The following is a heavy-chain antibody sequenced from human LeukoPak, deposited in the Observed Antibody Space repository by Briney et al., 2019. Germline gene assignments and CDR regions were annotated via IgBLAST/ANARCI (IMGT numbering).Heavy chain of an antibody. CDR3: ARDNEQWLAIGGAIDY. V-gene: IGHV3-30-3*01. D-gene: IGHD6-19*01. Sequence: GGSLRLSCAASGFTFSSYAMHWVRQAPGKGLEWVAVTSYDGSNKYYADSVKGRFTISRDNSKNTLYLQMNSLRAEDTAVYYCARDNEQWLAIGGAIDYWGQGTLVTVSS. CDR1: GFTFSSYA. CDR2: TSYDGSNK. J-gene: IGHJ4*02.